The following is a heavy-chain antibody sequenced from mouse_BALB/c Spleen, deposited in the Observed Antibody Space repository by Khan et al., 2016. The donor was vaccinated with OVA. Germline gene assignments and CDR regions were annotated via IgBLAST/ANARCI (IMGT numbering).Heavy chain of an antibody. CDR1: GYSITSDYA. V-gene: IGHV3-2*02. D-gene: IGHD2-3*01. CDR2: INYSGST. Sequence: EVQLQESGPGLVNPSQSLSLTCTVTGYSITSDYAWNWIRQFPGNKLEWMGYINYSGSTNYNPALKSRISITRDTSKNQFFLQLNSVTTEDTATYYCARDGSRYNHGMDYWGQGTSVTVSS. J-gene: IGHJ4*01. CDR3: ARDGSRYNHGMDY.